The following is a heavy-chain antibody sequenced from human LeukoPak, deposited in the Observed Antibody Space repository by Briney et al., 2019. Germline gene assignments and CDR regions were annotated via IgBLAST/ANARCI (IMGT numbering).Heavy chain of an antibody. CDR2: ISSSSSTI. CDR1: GFTFSSYS. D-gene: IGHD3-3*01. CDR3: ARDYVPIFGVANHRNMDV. V-gene: IGHV3-48*01. J-gene: IGHJ6*02. Sequence: GGSLRLSCAASGFTFSSYSMNWVRQAPGNGLEWVSYISSSSSTIYYADSVKGQFTISRDNAKNSLYLQMNSLRAEDTAVYYCARDYVPIFGVANHRNMDVWGQGTTVTVSS.